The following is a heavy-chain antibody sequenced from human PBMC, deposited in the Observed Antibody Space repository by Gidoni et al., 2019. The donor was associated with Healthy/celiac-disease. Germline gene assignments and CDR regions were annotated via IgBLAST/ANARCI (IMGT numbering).Heavy chain of an antibody. V-gene: IGHV3-30-3*01. CDR2: ISYDGSNK. Sequence: QVQLVASGGGVVQHGRSLTLSCEAPGFTFSSYDLHWVRQAPGKGLEWVAVISYDGSNKYYADSVKGRFTISRDNSKNTLYLQMNSLRAEDTAVYYCARDRWYLDTAMAALTFDIWGQGTMVTVSS. J-gene: IGHJ3*02. D-gene: IGHD5-18*01. CDR3: ARDRWYLDTAMAALTFDI. CDR1: GFTFSSYD.